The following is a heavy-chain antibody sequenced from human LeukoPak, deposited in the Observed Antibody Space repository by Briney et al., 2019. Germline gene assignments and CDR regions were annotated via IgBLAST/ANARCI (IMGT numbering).Heavy chain of an antibody. V-gene: IGHV3-9*01. D-gene: IGHD6-13*01. CDR2: ISWNSGSI. Sequence: PGRSLRLSCAASGFTFHDYAMHGVRHAPAKGLEWVSGISWNSGSIVYADSVKGRFTISRDNAKNSLYLQMNSLRAEDTALYYCAKDIEGKQQLASCFQHWGQGTLVTVSS. J-gene: IGHJ1*01. CDR1: GFTFHDYA. CDR3: AKDIEGKQQLASCFQH.